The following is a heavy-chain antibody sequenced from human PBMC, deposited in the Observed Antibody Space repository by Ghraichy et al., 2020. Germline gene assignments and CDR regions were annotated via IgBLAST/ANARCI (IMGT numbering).Heavy chain of an antibody. CDR1: GYTLTELS. D-gene: IGHD6-6*01. Sequence: ASVKVSCKVSGYTLTELSMHWVRQAPGKGLEWMGGFDPEDGETIYAQKFQGRVTMTEDTSTDTAYMELSSLRSEDTAVYYCATPPYGSSSSLDNYYYGMDVWGQGTTVTVSS. CDR3: ATPPYGSSSSLDNYYYGMDV. V-gene: IGHV1-24*01. J-gene: IGHJ6*02. CDR2: FDPEDGET.